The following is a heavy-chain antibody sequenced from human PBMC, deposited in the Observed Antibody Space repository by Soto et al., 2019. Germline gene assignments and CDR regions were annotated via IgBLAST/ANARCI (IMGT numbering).Heavy chain of an antibody. CDR1: GFTFTNYW. CDR2: INTDESST. D-gene: IGHD3-10*01. V-gene: IGHV3-74*03. CDR3: TRVGYGSGKDFDY. Sequence: ELQLVESGGGLVQTGGSLRLSCAASGFTFTNYWIHWVRQAPGKGLVWVSRINTDESSTEYADSVKGRFTISRDNAKNTLYLQMTSLGADDTAVYYCTRVGYGSGKDFDYWGQGTLVTVSS. J-gene: IGHJ4*02.